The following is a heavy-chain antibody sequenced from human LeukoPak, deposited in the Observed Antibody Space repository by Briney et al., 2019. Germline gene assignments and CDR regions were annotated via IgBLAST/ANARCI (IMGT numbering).Heavy chain of an antibody. CDR2: ITSGGST. CDR1: GFTLRSYG. Sequence: GGTLRLSCAASGFTLRSYGMSWVRQAPGKGLEWVSAITSGGSTYYADSVKGRFTISRDNSKNTLYLQMNSLKTEDTAVYYCTRTALGWYYYMDVWGKGTTVTISS. D-gene: IGHD1-1*01. J-gene: IGHJ6*03. V-gene: IGHV3-23*01. CDR3: TRTALGWYYYMDV.